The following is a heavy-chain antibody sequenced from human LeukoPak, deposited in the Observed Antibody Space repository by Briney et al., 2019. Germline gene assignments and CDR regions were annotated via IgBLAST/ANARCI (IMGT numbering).Heavy chain of an antibody. CDR3: ARSNPFVRSPHL. V-gene: IGHV4-39*01. CDR1: GGSISSSSYY. J-gene: IGHJ4*02. D-gene: IGHD6-6*01. Sequence: PETLSLTCTVSGGSISSSSYYWGWIRQPPGKGLEWIGSFYYSESTYYNPSLKSRVAISVDPSKKQFALKLDSVTAADTAVYYCARSNPFVRSPHLWGQGTLVTVSS. CDR2: FYYSEST.